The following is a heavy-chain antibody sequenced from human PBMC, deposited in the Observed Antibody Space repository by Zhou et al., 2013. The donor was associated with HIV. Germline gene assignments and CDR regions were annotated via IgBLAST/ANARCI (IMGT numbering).Heavy chain of an antibody. J-gene: IGHJ6*03. Sequence: QVQLVQSGAEVKRPGSSVKLSCKASGGTFSSYAINWVRQAPGQGLEWMGGIINIFGTTNYAQKFQGRVTITTDESTSTAYMELSSLRSEDTAVYYCGKADVVVPAGRRFYYYYMDVWGKGTTVTVSS. CDR2: IINIFGTT. CDR3: GKADVVVPAGRRFYYYYMDV. CDR1: GGTFSSYA. D-gene: IGHD2-2*01. V-gene: IGHV1-69*05.